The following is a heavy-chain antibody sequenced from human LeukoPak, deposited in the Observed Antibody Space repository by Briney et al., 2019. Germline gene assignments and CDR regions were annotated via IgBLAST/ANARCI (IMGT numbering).Heavy chain of an antibody. Sequence: PGGSLRLSCAASGFTFSSYSKNWVRQAPGKGLEWVSSISSSSYIYYADSVKGRFTISRDNAKNSLYLQMNSLRAEDTAVYYCARSFFGVVPFDPWGQGTLVTVSS. CDR2: ISSSSYI. J-gene: IGHJ5*02. CDR3: ARSFFGVVPFDP. D-gene: IGHD3-3*01. CDR1: GFTFSSYS. V-gene: IGHV3-21*01.